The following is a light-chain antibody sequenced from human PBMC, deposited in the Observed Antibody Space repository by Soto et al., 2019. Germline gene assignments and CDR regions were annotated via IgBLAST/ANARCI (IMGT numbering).Light chain of an antibody. V-gene: IGLV2-11*01. Sequence: SALTQPRSVSGSPGQSVTISCTGTSSDVGAYNAVSWYQQNPGKAPKFMIYDVTKRPSGVPDRFSGSKSGNTASLTISGLQAEDEADYYCFSYAGNYIYVFGTGTKVTV. J-gene: IGLJ1*01. CDR3: FSYAGNYIYV. CDR2: DVT. CDR1: SSDVGAYNA.